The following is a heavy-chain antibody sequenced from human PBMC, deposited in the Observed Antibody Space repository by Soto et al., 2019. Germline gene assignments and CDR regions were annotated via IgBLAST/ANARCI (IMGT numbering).Heavy chain of an antibody. D-gene: IGHD6-13*01. CDR3: ASDGLAAAEDY. J-gene: IGHJ4*02. Sequence: EVQLVESGGGLVQPGGSLRLSCAASGFTFRDFWMSWLRQAPGKGLEWVANIKHGGREKFYVDSVKGRFTISRDDARNSLDLQMDSLRVEDTAVYYCASDGLAAAEDYWGQGTLVTVSS. CDR2: IKHGGREK. V-gene: IGHV3-7*01. CDR1: GFTFRDFW.